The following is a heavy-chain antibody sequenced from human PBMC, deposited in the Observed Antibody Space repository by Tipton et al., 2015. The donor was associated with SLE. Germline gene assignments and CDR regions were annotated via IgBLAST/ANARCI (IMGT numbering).Heavy chain of an antibody. J-gene: IGHJ5*02. CDR1: GGSISSSSYY. CDR3: ARQWERRRGWFDP. Sequence: TLSLTCTVSGGSISSSSYYWGWIRPPPGKGLEWIGSIYYSGSTYYNPSLKSRVTISVDTSKNQFSLKLSSVTAADTAVYYCARQWERRRGWFDPWSQGTLVTVSS. CDR2: IYYSGST. D-gene: IGHD1-26*01. V-gene: IGHV4-39*01.